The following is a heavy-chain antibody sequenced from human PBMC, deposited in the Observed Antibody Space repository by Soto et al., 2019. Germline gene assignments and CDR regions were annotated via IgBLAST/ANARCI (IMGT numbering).Heavy chain of an antibody. CDR1: GFMFSSAW. CDR3: VKGWNDF. Sequence: EVQVVESGGDLVKPGGSLRLSCVTSGFMFSSAWMNWVRQAPGKGLEWVGRIKSKRDGGARDYAEPVKGRFSISRDDSKNTVLLQMNRLRAEDTAVYYCVKGWNDFWVQGTLVTVSS. V-gene: IGHV3-15*01. J-gene: IGHJ4*02. D-gene: IGHD1-1*01. CDR2: IKSKRDGGAR.